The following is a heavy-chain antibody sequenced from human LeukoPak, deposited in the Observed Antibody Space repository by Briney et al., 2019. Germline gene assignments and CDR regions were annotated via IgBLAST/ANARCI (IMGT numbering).Heavy chain of an antibody. CDR2: IRASDGST. CDR1: GFTFSSYA. CDR3: AKGKKGSAITMIVVVRNAEYFQH. Sequence: GGSLRLSCAASGFTFSSYAMSWVRQAPGRGLEWVSVIRASDGSTYYADSVKGRFTISRDNSRNTLYLRMNNLRAEDTAVYYCAKGKKGSAITMIVVVRNAEYFQHWGQGTLVTVSS. D-gene: IGHD3-22*01. J-gene: IGHJ1*01. V-gene: IGHV3-23*01.